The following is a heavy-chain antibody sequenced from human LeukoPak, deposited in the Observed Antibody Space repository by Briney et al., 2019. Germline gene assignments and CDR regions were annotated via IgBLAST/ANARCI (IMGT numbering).Heavy chain of an antibody. J-gene: IGHJ3*02. CDR3: AKGGGSDAFDI. Sequence: GGSLRLSCAASGFTFSSYWMSWVRQAPGKGLEWVANIKQDGREKYSVDSVKGRFTISRDNAKNSLYLQMNSLRAEDTAVYYCAKGGGSDAFDIWGQGTMVTVSS. CDR2: IKQDGREK. V-gene: IGHV3-7*03. CDR1: GFTFSSYW. D-gene: IGHD3-10*01.